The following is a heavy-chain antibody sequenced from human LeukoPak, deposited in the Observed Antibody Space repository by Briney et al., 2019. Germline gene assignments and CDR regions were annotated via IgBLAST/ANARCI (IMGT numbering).Heavy chain of an antibody. D-gene: IGHD5-24*01. CDR2: IIGDGGSK. V-gene: IGHV3-43*02. CDR3: AKDPANRVRWPQWLDY. CDR1: GLTFDDYA. Sequence: SGESLRLSCAASGLTFDDYALHWVRQAPAKDLQWVSLIIGDGGSKYYADSVKGRFNISRDNSKNSLYLQMNSLKTEDTALYYCAKDPANRVRWPQWLDYWGQGTVVTVSS. J-gene: IGHJ4*02.